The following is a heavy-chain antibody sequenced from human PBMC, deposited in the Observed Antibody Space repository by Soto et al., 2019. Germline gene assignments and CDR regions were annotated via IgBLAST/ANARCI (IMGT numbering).Heavy chain of an antibody. CDR1: GYTFTGYY. V-gene: IGHV1-2*02. CDR3: AATGGIAVVGTYYYYGMDV. Sequence: QVQLVQSGAEVKKPGASVKVSCKASGYTFTGYYMHWVRQAPGQGLEWMGWINPNSGGTNYAQKFQGRVTMTRDTSFSTTYMELSRLRSDATAVYYCAATGGIAVVGTYYYYGMDVWGQGTTFTVSS. J-gene: IGHJ6*02. D-gene: IGHD6-19*01. CDR2: INPNSGGT.